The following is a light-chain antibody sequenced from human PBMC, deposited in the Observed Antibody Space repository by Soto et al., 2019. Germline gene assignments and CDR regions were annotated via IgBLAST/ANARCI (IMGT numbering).Light chain of an antibody. J-gene: IGKJ1*01. V-gene: IGKV3-20*01. Sequence: EIVLTQSPGTLSLPPGERATLSCRASQTVSSSYLAWYQQKPGQAPRLLIYGASSRATGIPDRFSGSGSGTDVTLTIIRLEPEDFAVYYCQQYGASPRTFGQGTKVEIK. CDR3: QQYGASPRT. CDR2: GAS. CDR1: QTVSSSY.